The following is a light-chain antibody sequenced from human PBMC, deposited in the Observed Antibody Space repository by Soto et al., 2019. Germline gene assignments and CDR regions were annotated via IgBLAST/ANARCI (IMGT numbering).Light chain of an antibody. CDR2: SAS. V-gene: IGKV1-17*01. J-gene: IGKJ4*01. CDR1: LGIRDD. CDR3: LQHNSYPLT. Sequence: DIQMAQSPSALSASVADKVTITCRASLGIRDDLSWYQQRKGNAPKSLIYSASSLQSGVPSRFRGSGSGTEFTLTISGLQPEDFETYFCLQHNSYPLTFGGGTKVDIK.